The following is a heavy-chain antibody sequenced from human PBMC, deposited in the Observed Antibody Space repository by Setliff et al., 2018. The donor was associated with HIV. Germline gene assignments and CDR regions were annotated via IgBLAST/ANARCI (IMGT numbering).Heavy chain of an antibody. CDR3: ARHSPSDS. CDR2: IYNSAST. V-gene: IGHV4-59*08. J-gene: IGHJ5*01. CDR1: GDSISTDY. Sequence: SETLSLTCTVSGDSISTDYWTWIRQPPGKGLEWIGYIYNSASTSYNPSLKRRVTIAVDTSKNQFSLKLSSVTAADTALYYCARHSPSDSWGQGTLVTVSS.